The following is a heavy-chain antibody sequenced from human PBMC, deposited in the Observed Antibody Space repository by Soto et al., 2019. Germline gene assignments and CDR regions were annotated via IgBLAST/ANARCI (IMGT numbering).Heavy chain of an antibody. Sequence: SVKVSCKASGGTFSSYTISWVRQAPGQGLEWMGRIIPILGIANYAQKFQGRVTITADKSTSTAYMELSSLRSEDTAVYYCARVLRGGYCSGGSCSTGDAFDIWGQGTMVTVSS. V-gene: IGHV1-69*02. CDR2: IIPILGIA. J-gene: IGHJ3*02. CDR3: ARVLRGGYCSGGSCSTGDAFDI. D-gene: IGHD2-15*01. CDR1: GGTFSSYT.